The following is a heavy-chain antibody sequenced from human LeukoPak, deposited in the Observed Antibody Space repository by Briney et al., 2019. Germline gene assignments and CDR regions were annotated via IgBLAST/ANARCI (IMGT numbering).Heavy chain of an antibody. CDR3: AKVPPDYGDYPGGYYYYGMDV. D-gene: IGHD4-17*01. CDR1: GFTFSSYG. V-gene: IGHV3-30*18. J-gene: IGHJ6*02. CDR2: ISYDGSNK. Sequence: AGGSLRLSCAASGFTFSSYGMHWVRQAPGKGLEWVAVISYDGSNKYYADSVKGRFTISRDNSKNTLYLQMNSLRAEDTAVYYCAKVPPDYGDYPGGYYYYGMDVWGQGTTVTASS.